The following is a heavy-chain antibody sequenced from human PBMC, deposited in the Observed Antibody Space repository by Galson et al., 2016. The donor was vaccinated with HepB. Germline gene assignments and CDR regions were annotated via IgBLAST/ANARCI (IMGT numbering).Heavy chain of an antibody. J-gene: IGHJ4*02. CDR3: AKGRRFIVATTSFDS. D-gene: IGHD5-12*01. Sequence: SVKVSCKASGYTFTSYTIHWVRQAPGQRLEWMGWINAGNGNSKYSQKFLGKGTITRDTSASTAYMELSSLRSEDTSVYYCAKGRRFIVATTSFDSWGQGTLVTVSS. V-gene: IGHV1-3*01. CDR1: GYTFTSYT. CDR2: INAGNGNS.